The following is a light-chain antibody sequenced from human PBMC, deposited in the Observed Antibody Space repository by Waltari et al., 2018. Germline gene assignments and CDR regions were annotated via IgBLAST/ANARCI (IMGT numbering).Light chain of an antibody. CDR3: CSFAGTSTPV. CDR2: EGT. V-gene: IGLV2-23*01. Sequence: QSALTQPASVSGSPGQSITISCTGTSSDVGNYNLVSRYQHHPCKAPKLMIYEGTNPPSGVSNRFSGSKSGNTASLTISGLQAEDEADYYCCSFAGTSTPVFGGGTKLTVL. CDR1: SSDVGNYNL. J-gene: IGLJ3*02.